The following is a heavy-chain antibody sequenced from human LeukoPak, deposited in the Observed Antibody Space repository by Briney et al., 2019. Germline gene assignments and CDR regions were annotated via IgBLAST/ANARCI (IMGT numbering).Heavy chain of an antibody. V-gene: IGHV3-9*01. D-gene: IGHD3-10*01. Sequence: GGSLRLSCAASGFTFDDYAMHWVRQAPGKGLEWVSGISWNSGSIGYADSVKGRFTISRDNAKNSLYLQMNSLRAEDTAVYYCARAIWFGELKEHFDYWGQGTLVTVSS. CDR2: ISWNSGSI. CDR1: GFTFDDYA. CDR3: ARAIWFGELKEHFDY. J-gene: IGHJ4*02.